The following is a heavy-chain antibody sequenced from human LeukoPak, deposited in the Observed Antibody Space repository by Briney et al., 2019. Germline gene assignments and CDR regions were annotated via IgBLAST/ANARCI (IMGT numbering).Heavy chain of an antibody. J-gene: IGHJ4*02. V-gene: IGHV3-21*04. D-gene: IGHD2-21*01. CDR2: ISSSSSYI. Sequence: GGSLRLSCAASGFTFSSYSMNWVRQAPGKGLEWVSSISSSSSYIYYADSVKGRFTISRDNAKNSLYLQMNSLRAEDTAVYYCAKDLNYDGDCFDYWGQGTLVTVSS. CDR3: AKDLNYDGDCFDY. CDR1: GFTFSSYS.